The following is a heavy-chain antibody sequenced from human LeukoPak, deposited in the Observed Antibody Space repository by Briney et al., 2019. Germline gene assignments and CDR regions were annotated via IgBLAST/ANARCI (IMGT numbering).Heavy chain of an antibody. D-gene: IGHD3-10*01. CDR1: GGSFSGYY. CDR2: INHSGST. J-gene: IGHJ6*02. Sequence: PSETLSLTCAVYGGSFSGYYWSWIRQPPGKGLEWIGEINHSGSTNYNPSLKSRVTISVDTSKNQFSLKLSSVTAADTAVYYCARGLFRGSGSHGIPYYYYYGMDVWGQGTTVTVSS. CDR3: ARGLFRGSGSHGIPYYYYYGMDV. V-gene: IGHV4-34*01.